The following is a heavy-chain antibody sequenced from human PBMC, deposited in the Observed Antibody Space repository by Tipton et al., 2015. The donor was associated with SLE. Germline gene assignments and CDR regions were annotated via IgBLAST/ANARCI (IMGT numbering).Heavy chain of an antibody. CDR2: IYHSGST. Sequence: TLSLTCAVSGGSISSSNWWSWVRQPPGKGLEWIGEIYHSGSTNYNPSLKSRVTISVDTSKNQFSLKLSSVTAADTAVYYCARGLGIAAAGALGYWGQGTLVTVSS. CDR3: ARGLGIAAAGALGY. D-gene: IGHD6-13*01. V-gene: IGHV4-4*02. CDR1: GGSISSSNW. J-gene: IGHJ4*02.